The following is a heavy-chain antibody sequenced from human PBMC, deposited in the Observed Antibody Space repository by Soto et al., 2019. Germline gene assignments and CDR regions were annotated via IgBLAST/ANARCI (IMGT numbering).Heavy chain of an antibody. J-gene: IGHJ4*02. CDR2: VNPILSMA. CDR1: GDTFSFYS. Sequence: QVQVVQSGAEVKRPGSSVKVSCKASGDTFSFYSINWVRQAPVLGLEWIGRVNPILSMANYAQRFQGRVTMTADKSTSTAYMELSGLRSEDTAMYYCATSYGSGYRAFDYWGQGALVTVSS. V-gene: IGHV1-69*04. CDR3: ATSYGSGYRAFDY. D-gene: IGHD3-10*01.